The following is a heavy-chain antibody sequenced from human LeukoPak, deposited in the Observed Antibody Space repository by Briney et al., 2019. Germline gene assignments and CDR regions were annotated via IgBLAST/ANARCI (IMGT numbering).Heavy chain of an antibody. CDR1: GFTVSSNY. CDR3: ARDRQAYDSSGYYRD. D-gene: IGHD3-22*01. J-gene: IGHJ4*02. CDR2: IYSGGST. Sequence: GGSLRLSCAASGFTVSSNYMSWVRQAPGKGLEWVSVIYSGGSTYYADSVKGRFTISRDNSKNTLYLQMNSLRAEDTAVYYCARDRQAYDSSGYYRDWGQGTLVTVSS. V-gene: IGHV3-53*01.